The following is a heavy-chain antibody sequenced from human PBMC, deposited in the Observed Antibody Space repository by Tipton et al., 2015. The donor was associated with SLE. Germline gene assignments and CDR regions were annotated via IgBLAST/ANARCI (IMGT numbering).Heavy chain of an antibody. J-gene: IGHJ5*02. CDR3: ARHAVPGPRFDYRRSWGIDA. D-gene: IGHD3-9*01. CDR2: ISDSGTP. V-gene: IGHV4-59*08. Sequence: LRLSCTVSRGSLNGFHWTWIRQPPGKRLEWIGYISDSGTPDYNPSLRSRVTLSADTSKSQFSLKVTSVTAADTALYFCARHAVPGPRFDYRRSWGIDAWGQGMLVIVSS. CDR1: RGSLNGFH.